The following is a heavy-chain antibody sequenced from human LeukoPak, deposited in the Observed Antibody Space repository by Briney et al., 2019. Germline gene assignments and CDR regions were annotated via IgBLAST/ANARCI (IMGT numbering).Heavy chain of an antibody. CDR2: IYSGGST. V-gene: IGHV3-53*01. J-gene: IGHJ4*02. Sequence: GGSLRLSCAASGFTVSSNYMSWVRQAPGKGLEWVSVIYSGGSTYYADSVKGRFSISRDHSKNTLYLQMNSLRAEDTAVYYCARDYGDYANYFQYWGQGTLVTVSS. CDR3: ARDYGDYANYFQY. CDR1: GFTVSSNY. D-gene: IGHD4-17*01.